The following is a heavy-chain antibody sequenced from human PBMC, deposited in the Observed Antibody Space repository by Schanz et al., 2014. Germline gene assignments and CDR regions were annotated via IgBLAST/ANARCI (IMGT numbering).Heavy chain of an antibody. J-gene: IGHJ4*02. CDR3: ARDLRLEYYFDY. V-gene: IGHV1-2*02. D-gene: IGHD5-12*01. CDR2: INPNSGNR. CDR1: GGTFSSFA. Sequence: QVQLVQSGAAVKKPGSSVKVSCKASGGTFSSFAIFWVRQAPGQGLEWMGWINPNSGNRNYAQKFQGRVTMTRDTSISTAYMELSSLRADDTAVYYGARDLRLEYYFDYWGQGTQVTVSS.